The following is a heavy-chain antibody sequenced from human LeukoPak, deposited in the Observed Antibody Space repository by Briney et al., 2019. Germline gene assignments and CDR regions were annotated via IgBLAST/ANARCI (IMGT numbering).Heavy chain of an antibody. CDR1: GGSISSSSYY. D-gene: IGHD5-24*01. J-gene: IGHJ4*02. Sequence: SATLSLTCTVSGGSISSSSYYWGWIRQPPGKGLEWIGSIYYSGSTYYNPSLKSRVTISVDTSKNQFSLKLSSVTAADTAVYYCARQEMATITQDYWGQGTLVTVSS. CDR3: ARQEMATITQDY. CDR2: IYYSGST. V-gene: IGHV4-39*01.